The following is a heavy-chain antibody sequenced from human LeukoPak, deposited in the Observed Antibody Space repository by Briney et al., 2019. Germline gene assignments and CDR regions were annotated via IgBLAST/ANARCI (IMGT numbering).Heavy chain of an antibody. J-gene: IGHJ6*02. CDR3: AREGYDFWSGPPYMDV. Sequence: AGRSLRLSCAASGFTFSSYGMHWVRQAPGKGLEWVAVISYDGSNKYYADSVKGRFTISRDNSKNTLYLQMGSLRAEDMAVYYCAREGYDFWSGPPYMDVWGQGTTVTVSS. D-gene: IGHD3-3*01. CDR1: GFTFSSYG. CDR2: ISYDGSNK. V-gene: IGHV3-30*03.